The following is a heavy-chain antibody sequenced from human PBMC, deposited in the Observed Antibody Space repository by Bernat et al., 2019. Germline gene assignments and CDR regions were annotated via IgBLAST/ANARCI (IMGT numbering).Heavy chain of an antibody. CDR2: IKQDASDK. V-gene: IGHV3-7*03. J-gene: IGHJ4*02. CDR1: GFTFNTYW. Sequence: EVQLVESGGGLVQPGGSLRLSCEASGFTFNTYWMSWVRQAPGKGLEWVANIKQDASDKYYVDVVKGRFTISRDNAKKSLYLQMASLRAEDTAVYYCARGRYCSGGSCVLDKFDHWGQGTLVTVSS. CDR3: ARGRYCSGGSCVLDKFDH. D-gene: IGHD2-15*01.